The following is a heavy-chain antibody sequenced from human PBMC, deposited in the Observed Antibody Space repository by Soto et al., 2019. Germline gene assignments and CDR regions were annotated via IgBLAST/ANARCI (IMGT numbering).Heavy chain of an antibody. CDR3: ARLRFPSLYYFDY. D-gene: IGHD3-16*01. J-gene: IGHJ4*02. CDR2: IYYSGST. Sequence: PSGTPSLTCTVSGGSIRSYYWSWIRQRPGKGLEWIGYIYYSGSTNYNPSLKSRVTISVDTSKNQFSLKLSSVTAADTAVYYCARLRFPSLYYFDYWGQGTLVTVSS. V-gene: IGHV4-59*12. CDR1: GGSIRSYY.